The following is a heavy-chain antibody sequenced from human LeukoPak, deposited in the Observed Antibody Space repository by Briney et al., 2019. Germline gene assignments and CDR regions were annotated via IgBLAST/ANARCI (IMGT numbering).Heavy chain of an antibody. CDR3: ARRSAAGTVHVDY. Sequence: PSQTLSLTCTVSGGSISSGGYYWSWIRQPPGKGLEWIGEINHSGSTNYNPSLKSRVTISVDTSKNQFSLKLSSVTAADTAVYYCARRSAAGTVHVDYWGQGTLVTVSS. J-gene: IGHJ4*02. CDR1: GGSISSGGYY. V-gene: IGHV4-30-2*01. D-gene: IGHD6-13*01. CDR2: INHSGST.